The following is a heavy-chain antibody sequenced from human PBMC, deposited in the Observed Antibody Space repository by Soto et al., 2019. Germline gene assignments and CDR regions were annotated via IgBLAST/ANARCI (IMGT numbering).Heavy chain of an antibody. CDR2: ISSSSTTI. CDR1: GFTFSSYS. J-gene: IGHJ4*02. V-gene: IGHV3-48*02. CDR3: ARPTHPRSYDYGYYEPDGFDY. Sequence: QAXGSLGVACSASGFTFSSYSMNGVRQAPGKGLERVSYISSSSTTIYYADSVKGRFTISRDNVKNSLYVQMNSLREEDTAVYYCARPTHPRSYDYGYYEPDGFDYWGQGTLVTVYS. D-gene: IGHD4-17*01.